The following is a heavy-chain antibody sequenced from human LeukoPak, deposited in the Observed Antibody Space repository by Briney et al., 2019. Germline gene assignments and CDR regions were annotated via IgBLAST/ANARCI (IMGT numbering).Heavy chain of an antibody. V-gene: IGHV1-2*06. CDR2: INPNSGGT. Sequence: ASVKVSCKASGYTFTGYYMHWVRQAPGQGLEWMGRINPNSGGTNYAQKFQGRVTMTRDTSISTAYMELSRLRSDDTAVYYCARDGGGGYSSSGAPLGLQQLATDYWGQGTLVTVSS. J-gene: IGHJ4*02. CDR3: ARDGGGGYSSSGAPLGLQQLATDY. D-gene: IGHD6-6*01. CDR1: GYTFTGYY.